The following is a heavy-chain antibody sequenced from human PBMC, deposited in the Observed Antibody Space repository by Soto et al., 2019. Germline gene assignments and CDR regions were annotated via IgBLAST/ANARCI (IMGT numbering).Heavy chain of an antibody. D-gene: IGHD4-17*01. V-gene: IGHV3-7*01. J-gene: IGHJ4*02. CDR2: IKQDGSEK. CDR3: ARDPPHTVTTPYYFDY. Sequence: GGSLRLSCAASGFTFSNYWMNWVRQAPGEGLEWVANIKQDGSEKYYVDSVKGRFTISRDNAKNSLYLQMNSLRTEDTAVYYCARDPPHTVTTPYYFDYWGQGTLVTVSS. CDR1: GFTFSNYW.